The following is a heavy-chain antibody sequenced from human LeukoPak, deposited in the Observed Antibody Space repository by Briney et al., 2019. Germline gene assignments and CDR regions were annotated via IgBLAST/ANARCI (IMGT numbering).Heavy chain of an antibody. Sequence: GGSLRLSCAASGFTFDDYGMSWVRQAPGKGLEWVSGINWNGGSTGFAASVKGRFTISRDNAKNSLYLQMNSLRAEDTALYYCARDKGAGIVVVVAAPTYFDYWGQGTLVTVSS. CDR3: ARDKGAGIVVVVAAPTYFDY. J-gene: IGHJ4*02. V-gene: IGHV3-20*04. D-gene: IGHD2-15*01. CDR1: GFTFDDYG. CDR2: INWNGGST.